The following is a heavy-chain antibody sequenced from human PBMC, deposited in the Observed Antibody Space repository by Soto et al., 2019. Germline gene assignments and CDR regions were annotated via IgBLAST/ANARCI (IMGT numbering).Heavy chain of an antibody. D-gene: IGHD2-21*02. CDR1: GFDFSNHW. V-gene: IGHV3-74*01. Sequence: VGSLRLSCAASGFDFSNHWMHWVRQRPAEGLVWVSRITSDGKSKAYAESVKGRFAISRDNAKNTLYLQMNGLTAEDTAVYYCARESGDWPLNWFDPWGQGTLVTVSS. J-gene: IGHJ5*02. CDR2: ITSDGKSK. CDR3: ARESGDWPLNWFDP.